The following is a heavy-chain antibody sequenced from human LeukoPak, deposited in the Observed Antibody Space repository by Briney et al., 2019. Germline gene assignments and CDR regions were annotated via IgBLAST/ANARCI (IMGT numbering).Heavy chain of an antibody. CDR1: GFTFSSYA. V-gene: IGHV3-23*01. J-gene: IGHJ4*02. CDR2: ISGSGGST. D-gene: IGHD3-10*01. Sequence: GGSLRLSCAASGFTFSSYAMSWVRQAPGKGLEWVSAISGSGGSTYYADSVKGRFTISRDNSKNTPHLQMNSLRAEDTAVYYCFSGAMARGLFDYWGQGTLVTVSS. CDR3: FSGAMARGLFDY.